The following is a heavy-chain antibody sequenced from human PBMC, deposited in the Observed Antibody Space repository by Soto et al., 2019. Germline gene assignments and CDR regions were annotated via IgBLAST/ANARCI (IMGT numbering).Heavy chain of an antibody. D-gene: IGHD3-22*01. CDR2: IYWDDDK. J-gene: IGHJ4*02. CDR1: GFSLSTSGVG. CDR3: ALTYYYDSSGYPLPHFDY. Sequence: QITLKESGPTLVKPTQTLTLTCTFSGFSLSTSGVGVGWIRQPPGKALEWLALIYWDDDKRYRPSLKSRLTSTKDTSKNQVVRTMTNMDPVDTATYYCALTYYYDSSGYPLPHFDYWGQGTLVTVSS. V-gene: IGHV2-5*02.